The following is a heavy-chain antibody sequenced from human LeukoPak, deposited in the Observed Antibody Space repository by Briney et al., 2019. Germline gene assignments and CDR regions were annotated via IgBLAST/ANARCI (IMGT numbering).Heavy chain of an antibody. J-gene: IGHJ4*02. CDR1: GFTFSSYG. CDR2: ISYDGSNK. D-gene: IGHD6-19*01. V-gene: IGHV3-30*18. CDR3: AKIAVAGTATDY. Sequence: PGRSLRLSCAASGFTFSSYGMHWVRQAPGKGLEWVAAISYDGSNKYYADSVKGRFTISRDNSKNTLYLQMNSLRAEDTAVYYCAKIAVAGTATDYWGQGTLVTVSS.